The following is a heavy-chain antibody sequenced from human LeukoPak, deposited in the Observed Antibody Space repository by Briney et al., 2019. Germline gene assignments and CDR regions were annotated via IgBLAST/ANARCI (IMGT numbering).Heavy chain of an antibody. V-gene: IGHV3-66*01. CDR1: GFTFSSYE. Sequence: GGSLRLSCVASGFTFSSYEMNWVRQAPGKGLEWVSLIYSGGSTYYADSVKGRFTISRDNSKNTLYLQMNSLRAEDTAVYYCARDPGYSYGYDYWGQGTLVTVSS. J-gene: IGHJ4*02. CDR2: IYSGGST. CDR3: ARDPGYSYGYDY. D-gene: IGHD5-18*01.